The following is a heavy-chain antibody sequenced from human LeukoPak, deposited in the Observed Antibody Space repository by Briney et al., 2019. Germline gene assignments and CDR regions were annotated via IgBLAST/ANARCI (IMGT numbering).Heavy chain of an antibody. CDR3: ARDEVDDWSRAFDI. CDR2: ISPNSGGT. Sequence: ASVKVSCKASGYTFTDYYMHWVRQAPGQELEWMGWISPNSGGTNYAHKFQGRVTMTRDTSISTAYMELSRLRSDDTALYYCARDEVDDWSRAFDIWGQGTMVTVSS. D-gene: IGHD3-9*01. CDR1: GYTFTDYY. V-gene: IGHV1-2*07. J-gene: IGHJ3*02.